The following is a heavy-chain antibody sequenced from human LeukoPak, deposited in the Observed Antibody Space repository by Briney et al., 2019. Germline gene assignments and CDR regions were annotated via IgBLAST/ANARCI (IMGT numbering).Heavy chain of an antibody. D-gene: IGHD2-21*02. V-gene: IGHV3-64D*06. CDR3: VKDLGDRDVDY. J-gene: IGHJ4*02. Sequence: DSVKGRFTISRDNSKNTLYLQMNSLRVEDTAVYFCVKDLGDRDVDYWGQGTLVTVSS.